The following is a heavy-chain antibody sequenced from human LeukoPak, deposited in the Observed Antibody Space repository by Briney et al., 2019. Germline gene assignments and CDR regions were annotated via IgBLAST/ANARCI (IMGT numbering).Heavy chain of an antibody. D-gene: IGHD1-26*01. V-gene: IGHV1-18*01. CDR1: GYTFTSYG. Sequence: ASVKVSCKASGYTFTSYGISWVRQAPGQGLEWMGWISAYNGNTNYAQKLQGRVTMTTDTSTSTAYMELRSLRSDDTAVYYCARNSGRVGATYYFDYWGQGTLVTVSS. CDR3: ARNSGRVGATYYFDY. CDR2: ISAYNGNT. J-gene: IGHJ4*02.